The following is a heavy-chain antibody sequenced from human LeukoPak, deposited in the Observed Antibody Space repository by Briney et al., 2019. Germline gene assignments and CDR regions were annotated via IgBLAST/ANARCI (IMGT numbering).Heavy chain of an antibody. Sequence: GGSLRLSCAASGYTFSDYYMSWIRQAPGKGLEWVSYISSSGSTIYYADSVKGRFTISRDNAKNSLYLQMNSLRAEDTAVYYCARVFFQGGYARTAIFDYWGQGTLVTVSS. V-gene: IGHV3-11*01. CDR2: ISSSGSTI. D-gene: IGHD5-12*01. CDR3: ARVFFQGGYARTAIFDY. CDR1: GYTFSDYY. J-gene: IGHJ4*02.